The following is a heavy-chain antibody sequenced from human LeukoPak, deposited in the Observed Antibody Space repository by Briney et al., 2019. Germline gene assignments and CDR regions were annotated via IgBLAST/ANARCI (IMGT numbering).Heavy chain of an antibody. J-gene: IGHJ6*02. V-gene: IGHV1-18*01. CDR3: ARGLLSGGSCYSECYYYYYGMDV. D-gene: IGHD2-15*01. CDR2: ISAYNGNT. Sequence: ASVKVSCKASGYTFTRYGISWVRQAPGRGLEWMGWISAYNGNTNYAQKLQGRVTMTTDTSTSTAYMELRSLRSDDTAVYYCARGLLSGGSCYSECYYYYYGMDVWGQGTTVTVSS. CDR1: GYTFTRYG.